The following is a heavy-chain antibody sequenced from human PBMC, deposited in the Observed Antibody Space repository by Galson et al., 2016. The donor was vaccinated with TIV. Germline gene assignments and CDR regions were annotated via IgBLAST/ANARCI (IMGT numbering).Heavy chain of an antibody. D-gene: IGHD3-3*01. V-gene: IGHV4-59*01. CDR3: VRTDYFDYSLDR. Sequence: ETLSLTCSVSGASMNDYYWSWIRQPPGKGLEWIGFIYDSGTTNYNPTLERRATISLDASRHQFFLKLISVTAADSAVYYCVRTDYFDYSLDRWGQGTLVTVSS. CDR2: IYDSGTT. J-gene: IGHJ5*02. CDR1: GASMNDYY.